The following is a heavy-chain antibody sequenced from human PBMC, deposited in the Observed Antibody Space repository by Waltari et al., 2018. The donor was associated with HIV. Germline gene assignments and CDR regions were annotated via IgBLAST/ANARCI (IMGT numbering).Heavy chain of an antibody. CDR2: GRGCGANT. D-gene: IGHD6-13*01. CDR3: VRGINQACGIIAAGRLWYNCFDA. V-gene: IGHV3-74*01. Sequence: EVQLVESGGGLVQPGGSLRLTCAASGFTFSSYWLYWVRQAPGQGLMADWIGRGCGANTSCVESWRGRCTICRGNAKNTQDQQRSSLGAEDTALCECVRGINQACGIIAAGRLWYNCFDAWCQGTLVTV. CDR1: GFTFSSYW. J-gene: IGHJ5*02.